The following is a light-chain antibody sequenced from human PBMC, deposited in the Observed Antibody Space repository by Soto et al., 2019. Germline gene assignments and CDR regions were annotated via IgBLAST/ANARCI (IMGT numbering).Light chain of an antibody. J-gene: IGLJ2*01. V-gene: IGLV1-51*01. CDR1: SSNIGNNY. CDR3: GTWDSSLNGV. Sequence: QSVLTQPPSVSAAPGQKVTISCSGSSSNIGNNYVSWYQQLPGTAPKLLIYDNNKRPSGIPDRFSGSKSGTSDTLGITGLQTGDEADYYCGTWDSSLNGVFGGGTKLTVL. CDR2: DNN.